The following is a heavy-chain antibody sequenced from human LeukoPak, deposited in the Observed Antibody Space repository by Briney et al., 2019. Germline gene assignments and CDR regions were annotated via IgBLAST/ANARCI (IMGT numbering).Heavy chain of an antibody. CDR2: INPNSGGT. CDR1: GYTFTGYY. D-gene: IGHD3-10*01. J-gene: IGHJ4*02. Sequence: ASVKVSCKASGYTFTGYYMHWVRQAPGQGLEWMGWINPNSGGTNYAQKFQGRVTMTRDTSISTAYMELSRLRSDDTAVYYCARDRQWFGELLYSLDYWGQGTLVTVSS. CDR3: ARDRQWFGELLYSLDY. V-gene: IGHV1-2*02.